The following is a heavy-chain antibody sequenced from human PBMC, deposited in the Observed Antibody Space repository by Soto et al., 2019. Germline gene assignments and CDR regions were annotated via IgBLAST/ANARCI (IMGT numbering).Heavy chain of an antibody. Sequence: XETLSLTCTFSVGSISSYYWSCIRQPAGKGLEWIGRIYTSGSTNYNPSLKSRVTMSVDTSKNQFSLKLSSVTAADTAVYYCARDIRLYGALEYWGQGTLVSVSS. J-gene: IGHJ4*02. D-gene: IGHD4-17*01. CDR1: VGSISSYY. CDR2: IYTSGST. CDR3: ARDIRLYGALEY. V-gene: IGHV4-4*07.